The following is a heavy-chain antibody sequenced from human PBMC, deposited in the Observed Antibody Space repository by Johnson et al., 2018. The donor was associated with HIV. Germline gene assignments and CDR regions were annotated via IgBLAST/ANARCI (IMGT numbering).Heavy chain of an antibody. V-gene: IGHV3-64*04. CDR3: ARVRIGRENAFDI. Sequence: QVQLVESGGGVVQPGGSLRLSCAASGFTFSSYWMNCVRQAPGNGLELVGQVNPNGDSTYLIDSGKGRFTISRDNSRNTLYLHLNSLRAVDTAVYYCARVRIGRENAFDIWGQGTMVTVSS. CDR2: VNPNGDST. J-gene: IGHJ3*02. D-gene: IGHD1-26*01. CDR1: GFTFSSYW.